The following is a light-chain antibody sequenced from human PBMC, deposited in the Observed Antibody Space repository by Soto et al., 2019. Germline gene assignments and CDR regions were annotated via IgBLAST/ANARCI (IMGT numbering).Light chain of an antibody. V-gene: IGKV1-39*01. CDR2: AAS. J-gene: IGKJ4*01. CDR3: QQRYSTPPLT. Sequence: DIQMTQSPSSLSASVRDRVTITCRASQTISMYLNWYQQKPGKAPILLISAASSLESGVPSRFSGSRSGTEFTLTISSLQPEDCATYYCQQRYSTPPLTFGGGTKVEIK. CDR1: QTISMY.